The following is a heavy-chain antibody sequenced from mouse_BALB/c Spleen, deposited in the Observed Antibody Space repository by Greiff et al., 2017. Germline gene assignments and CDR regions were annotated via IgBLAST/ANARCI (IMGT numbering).Heavy chain of an antibody. V-gene: IGHV14-4*02. D-gene: IGHD2-1*01. CDR1: GFNIKDYY. Sequence: EVQLQHSGAELVRSGASVKLSCTASGFNIKDYYMHWVKQRPEQGLEWIGWIDPENGDTEYAPKFQGKATMTADTSSNTAYLQLSSLTSEDTAVYYCNEGGNYFAYWGQGTLVTVSA. CDR2: IDPENGDT. CDR3: NEGGNYFAY. J-gene: IGHJ3*01.